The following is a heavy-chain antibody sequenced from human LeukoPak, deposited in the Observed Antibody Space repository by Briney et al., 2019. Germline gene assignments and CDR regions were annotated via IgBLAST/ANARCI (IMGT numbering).Heavy chain of an antibody. CDR2: IIPILGIA. J-gene: IGHJ4*02. CDR3: ARDLIGGGGEQWLGPSDY. D-gene: IGHD6-19*01. V-gene: IGHV1-69*04. CDR1: GYTFTSYA. Sequence: SVKVSCKASGYTFTSYAISWVRQAPGQGLEWMGRIIPILGIANYAQKFQGRVTITADKSTSTAYMELSSLRSEDTAVYYCARDLIGGGGEQWLGPSDYWGQGTLVTVSS.